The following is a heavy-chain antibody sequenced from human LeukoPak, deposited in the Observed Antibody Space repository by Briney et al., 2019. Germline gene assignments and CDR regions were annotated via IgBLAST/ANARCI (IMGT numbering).Heavy chain of an antibody. CDR1: GYTFTSYG. Sequence: ASVKVSCKASGYTFTSYGISWVRQAPGQGLEWMGWISAYNGNTNYAQKLQGGVTMTTDTSTSTAYMELRSLRSDDTAVYYCVRDRGSIVGAHHYYYYMDVWGKGTTVTVSS. CDR2: ISAYNGNT. CDR3: VRDRGSIVGAHHYYYYMDV. D-gene: IGHD1-26*01. V-gene: IGHV1-18*01. J-gene: IGHJ6*03.